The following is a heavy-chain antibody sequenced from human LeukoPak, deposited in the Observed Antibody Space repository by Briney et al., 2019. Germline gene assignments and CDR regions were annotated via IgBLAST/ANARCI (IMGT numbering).Heavy chain of an antibody. V-gene: IGHV5-51*01. CDR2: IYPGDSDT. Sequence: GESLKISCKGSGYSFTSYWIGWGRQMPGKGLEWMGIIYPGDSDTRYSPSFQGQVTISADKSISTAYLQWSSLKASDTAMYYCARQWELLGDAFDIWGQGTMVTVSS. J-gene: IGHJ3*02. D-gene: IGHD1-26*01. CDR3: ARQWELLGDAFDI. CDR1: GYSFTSYW.